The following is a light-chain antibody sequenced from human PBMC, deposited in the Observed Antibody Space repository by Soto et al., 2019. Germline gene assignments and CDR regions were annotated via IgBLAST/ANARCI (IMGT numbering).Light chain of an antibody. J-gene: IGKJ3*01. CDR3: QQYYSTPFT. V-gene: IGKV4-1*01. Sequence: DIVMTQSPDSLAVPLGARATINCKSSQSVLYSPNNKNYLAWYQLKSGQPPRLLIYWASARQSGVPDRFSGSGSGTYFTLTISSLQAEDVAVYYCQQYYSTPFTFGPGTKVDIK. CDR1: QSVLYSPNNKNY. CDR2: WAS.